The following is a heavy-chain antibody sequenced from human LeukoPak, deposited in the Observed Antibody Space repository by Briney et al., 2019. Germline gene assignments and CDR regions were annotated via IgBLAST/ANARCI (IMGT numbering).Heavy chain of an antibody. CDR1: GLTFADAW. J-gene: IGHJ1*01. CDR2: IKSKRHGGTT. D-gene: IGHD2-8*02. Sequence: GGSLRLSCVASGLTFADAWMNWVRQAPGKGLEWVGLIKSKRHGGTTDYAAPVKGRFTISRDDSKNTLYLEMNSLKTEDTAVYYCTKDIPLTGGRXGAHWGQXXLVXXSS. CDR3: TKDIPLTGGRXGAH. V-gene: IGHV3-15*07.